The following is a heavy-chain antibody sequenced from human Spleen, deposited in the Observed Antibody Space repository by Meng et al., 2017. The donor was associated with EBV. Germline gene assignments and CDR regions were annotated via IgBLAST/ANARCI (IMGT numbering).Heavy chain of an antibody. CDR3: ARYSAYDVAFDY. CDR1: GYSFTTYA. CDR2: ITAHNGNT. D-gene: IGHD5-12*01. J-gene: IGHJ4*02. Sequence: VQLLQAGAEVKRPGASATVSCKASGYSFTTYAMHWVRQAPGQRLEWMGWITAHNGNTGYSQKFQGRVTITRDTSASTAYMDLNGLRSEDTAVYYCARYSAYDVAFDYWGQGTLVTVSS. V-gene: IGHV1-3*01.